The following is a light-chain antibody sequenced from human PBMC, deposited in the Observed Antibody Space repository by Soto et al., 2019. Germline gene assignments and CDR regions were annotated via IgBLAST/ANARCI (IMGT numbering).Light chain of an antibody. CDR3: QQYNKWTPYT. CDR1: QSGSSN. V-gene: IGKV3-15*01. J-gene: IGKJ2*01. CDR2: GAS. Sequence: EIVMTQSPATLSVSPGERATLSCRASQSGSSNLAWYQQKPGQAPRLLIYGASTSATGIPARFSGSGSGTEFALTISSLQSEDFAVYYCQQYNKWTPYTFGQGTKLDIK.